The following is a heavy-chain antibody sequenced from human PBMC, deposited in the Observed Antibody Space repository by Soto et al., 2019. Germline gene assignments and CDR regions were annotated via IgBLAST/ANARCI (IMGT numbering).Heavy chain of an antibody. CDR3: ARQGFGAIHGLVDV. CDR1: GDSISSYY. CDR2: VSPIWCS. V-gene: IGHV4-59*08. D-gene: IGHD3-10*01. J-gene: IGHJ6*02. Sequence: QVLLQESGPGLVKPSETLSLSCTVSGDSISSYYWGWIRQPPGKEMEWIGYVSPIWCSAYNPSLQRRVAISLDTSKGQCSLVLTAVIATVTAVYYCARQGFGAIHGLVDVWGQGTTVTVSS.